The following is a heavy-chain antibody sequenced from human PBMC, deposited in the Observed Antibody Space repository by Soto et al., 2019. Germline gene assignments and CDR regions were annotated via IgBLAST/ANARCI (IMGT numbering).Heavy chain of an antibody. D-gene: IGHD5-12*01. CDR3: ARARIVATIDY. CDR1: GGSISSGDYY. Sequence: PSETLSLTCPVSGGSISSGDYYWSWIRQPPGKGQEWIGYIYYSGSTYYNPSLKSRVTISVDTSKNQFSLKLSSVTAADTAVYYCARARIVATIDYWGQGTLVTVSS. V-gene: IGHV4-30-4*01. CDR2: IYYSGST. J-gene: IGHJ4*02.